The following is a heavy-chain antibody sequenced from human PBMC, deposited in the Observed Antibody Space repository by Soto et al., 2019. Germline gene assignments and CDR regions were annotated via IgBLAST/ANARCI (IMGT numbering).Heavy chain of an antibody. CDR1: GGSISSGGYY. CDR3: ARLTTVVRSWYFDY. D-gene: IGHD4-17*01. V-gene: IGHV4-31*03. CDR2: IYYSGST. Sequence: SETLSLTCTVSGGSISSGGYYWSWIRQHPGKGLEWIGYIYYSGSTYYNPSLKSRVTISVDTSKNQFSLKLSSVTAADTAVYYCARLTTVVRSWYFDYWGQGTLVTVSS. J-gene: IGHJ4*02.